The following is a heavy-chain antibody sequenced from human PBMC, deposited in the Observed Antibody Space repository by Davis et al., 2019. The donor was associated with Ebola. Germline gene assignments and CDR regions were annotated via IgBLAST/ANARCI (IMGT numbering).Heavy chain of an antibody. J-gene: IGHJ4*02. CDR2: INHSGST. CDR3: ARGRGFMVRGNFDY. Sequence: PSETLSLTCAVYGGSFSGYYWSWIRQPPGKGLEWIGEINHSGSTNYNPSLKSRVTISVDTSKNQFSLKLSSVTAADTAVYYCARGRGFMVRGNFDYWGQGTLVTVSS. V-gene: IGHV4-34*01. CDR1: GGSFSGYY. D-gene: IGHD3-10*01.